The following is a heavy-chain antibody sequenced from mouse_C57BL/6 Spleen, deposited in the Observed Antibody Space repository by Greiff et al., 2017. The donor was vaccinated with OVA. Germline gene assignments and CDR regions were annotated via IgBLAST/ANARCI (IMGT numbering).Heavy chain of an antibody. CDR2: IDPSDGYT. CDR1: GYTFTSYW. J-gene: IGHJ4*01. CDR3: ARCVPGGAMDY. V-gene: IGHV1-50*01. Sequence: VQLQQPGAELVKPGASVKLSCKASGYTFTSYWMQWVKQRPGQGLEWIGEIDPSDGYTNYNQKFKGKATLTADKSSSTAYMRLSSLTSEDSAVYYCARCVPGGAMDYWGQGTSVTVSS.